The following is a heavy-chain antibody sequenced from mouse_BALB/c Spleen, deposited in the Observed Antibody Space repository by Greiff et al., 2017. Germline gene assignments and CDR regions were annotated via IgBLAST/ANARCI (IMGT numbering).Heavy chain of an antibody. CDR3: TRGRLGRYFDV. D-gene: IGHD4-1*01. CDR2: IRLKSNNYAT. J-gene: IGHJ1*01. Sequence: EVKVEESGGGLVQPGGSMKLSCVASGFTFSNYWMNWVRQSPEKGLEWVAEIRLKSNNYATHYAESVKGRFTISRDDSKSSVYLQMNNLRAEDTGIYYCTRGRLGRYFDVWGAGTTVTVSS. V-gene: IGHV6-6*02. CDR1: GFTFSNYW.